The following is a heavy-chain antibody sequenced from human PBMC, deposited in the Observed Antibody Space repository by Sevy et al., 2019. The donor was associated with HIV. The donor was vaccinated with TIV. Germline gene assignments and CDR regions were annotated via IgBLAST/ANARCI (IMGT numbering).Heavy chain of an antibody. CDR3: ARCPLPYSSSSRSCFDY. V-gene: IGHV1-2*06. D-gene: IGHD6-6*01. J-gene: IGHJ4*02. CDR1: GYTFTGYY. CDR2: INPNSGGT. Sequence: ASVKVSCKASGYTFTGYYMHWVRQAPGQGLEWMGRINPNSGGTNYAQKFQGRVTMTRDTSISTAYMELSRLRSDDTAVYYCARCPLPYSSSSRSCFDYWGQGTLVTVSS.